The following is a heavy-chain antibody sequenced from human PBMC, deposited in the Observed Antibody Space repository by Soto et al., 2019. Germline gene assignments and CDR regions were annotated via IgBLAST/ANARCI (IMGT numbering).Heavy chain of an antibody. CDR1: GYTFTSYA. J-gene: IGHJ4*02. Sequence: ASVKVSCKASGYTFTSYAMHWVRQAPGQRLEWMGWINAGNGNTKYSQKFQGRVTITRDTSTSTVYMELSSLRSEDTAVYYCSRVDPGETSPFDHWGQGTLVTVS. CDR2: INAGNGNT. CDR3: SRVDPGETSPFDH. D-gene: IGHD3-10*01. V-gene: IGHV1-3*01.